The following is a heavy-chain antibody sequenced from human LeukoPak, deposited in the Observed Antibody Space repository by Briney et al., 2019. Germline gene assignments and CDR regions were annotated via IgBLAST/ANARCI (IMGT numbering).Heavy chain of an antibody. Sequence: GGSLRLSCAASGFTFSNYWMSWVRQAPGKGLEWVANIKQDGSEKYYVDSVKGRFTISRDNAKNSLYLQMNSLRAEDTAVYYCTGEVGAPFGYWGQGTLVTVSS. CDR1: GFTFSNYW. CDR3: TGEVGAPFGY. V-gene: IGHV3-7*01. J-gene: IGHJ4*02. CDR2: IKQDGSEK. D-gene: IGHD1-26*01.